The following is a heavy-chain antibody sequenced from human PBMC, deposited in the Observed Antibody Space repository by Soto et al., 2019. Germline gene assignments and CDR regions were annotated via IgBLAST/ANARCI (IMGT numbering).Heavy chain of an antibody. Sequence: GGSLRLSCAASGFTFSNAWMNWVRQAPGKGLEWVGRIKSKTDGGTTDYAAPVKGRFTISRDDSKNTLYLQMNSLKTEDTAVYYCTTGDDFSYYYGMDVWGQGTTVTVSS. CDR1: GFTFSNAW. D-gene: IGHD3-3*01. CDR2: IKSKTDGGTT. CDR3: TTGDDFSYYYGMDV. J-gene: IGHJ6*02. V-gene: IGHV3-15*07.